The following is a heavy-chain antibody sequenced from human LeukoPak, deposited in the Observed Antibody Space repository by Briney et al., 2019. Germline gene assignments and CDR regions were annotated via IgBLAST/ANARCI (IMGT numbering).Heavy chain of an antibody. CDR1: GFTFSSYG. Sequence: GGSLSLSCAASGFTFSSYGMHWVRQAPGKGLEWVAFIRYDGSNKYYADSVKGRFTISRDNSKNTLYLQMNSLRAEDTAVYYCANSVVGASSFDYWGQGTLVTVSS. V-gene: IGHV3-30*02. D-gene: IGHD2-15*01. J-gene: IGHJ4*02. CDR3: ANSVVGASSFDY. CDR2: IRYDGSNK.